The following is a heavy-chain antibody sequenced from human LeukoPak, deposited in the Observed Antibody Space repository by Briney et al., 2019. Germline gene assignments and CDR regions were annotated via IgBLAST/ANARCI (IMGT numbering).Heavy chain of an antibody. D-gene: IGHD1-26*01. CDR2: INAGNGNT. Sequence: ASVKVSCKASGYTFTSYAMHWVRQAPGQRLEWMGWINAGNGNTKYSQEFQGRVTITRDTSASTVYMELSSLRSEDTAVYYCARDPISGSYPGYYYYYMDVWGKGTTVTVSS. V-gene: IGHV1-3*03. J-gene: IGHJ6*03. CDR1: GYTFTSYA. CDR3: ARDPISGSYPGYYYYYMDV.